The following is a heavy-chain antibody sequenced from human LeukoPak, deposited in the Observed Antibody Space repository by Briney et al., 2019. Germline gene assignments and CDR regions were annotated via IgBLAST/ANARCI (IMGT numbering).Heavy chain of an antibody. CDR1: GVSISSSINF. CDR3: ARHEEEDGYNAKTFDF. V-gene: IGHV4-39*01. CDR2: IHYRGTT. Sequence: SETLSLTCTVSGVSISSSINFWGWIRQPPGKGLEWIGSIHYRGTTYYIPSLKSRVTISVDTSKNQFSLKVSSVTAADTAVYYCARHEEEDGYNAKTFDFWGQGTLVTVSS. D-gene: IGHD5-24*01. J-gene: IGHJ4*02.